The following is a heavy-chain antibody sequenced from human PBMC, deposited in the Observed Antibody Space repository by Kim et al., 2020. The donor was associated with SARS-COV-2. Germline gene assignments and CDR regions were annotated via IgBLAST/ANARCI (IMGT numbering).Heavy chain of an antibody. CDR2: ISSSGSTI. CDR3: ARDRYYYGMDV. J-gene: IGHJ6*02. V-gene: IGHV3-48*03. Sequence: GGSLRLSCAASGFTFSSYEMNWVRQAPGKGLEWVSYISSSGSTIYYADSVKGRFTISRDNAKNSLYLQMNSLRAEDTAVYYCARDRYYYGMDVWGQGTTVTVSS. CDR1: GFTFSSYE.